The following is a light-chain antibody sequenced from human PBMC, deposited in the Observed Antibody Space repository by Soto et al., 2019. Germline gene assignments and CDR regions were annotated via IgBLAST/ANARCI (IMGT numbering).Light chain of an antibody. V-gene: IGLV7-43*01. CDR2: TTN. CDR3: LLYYGGAQLV. CDR1: TGAVTSGNY. J-gene: IGLJ3*02. Sequence: QTVVTQEPSLTVSPGGTVTLTRASSTGAVTSGNYPSWFQQRPGQAPRTLIYTTNSKHSWTPARFSGSLLGDKAALTLSGVQPEDEADYYCLLYYGGAQLVFGGGTQLTV.